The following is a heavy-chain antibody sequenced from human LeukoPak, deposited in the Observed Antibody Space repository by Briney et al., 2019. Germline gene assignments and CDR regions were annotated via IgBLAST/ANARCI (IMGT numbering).Heavy chain of an antibody. CDR2: IYHSGST. V-gene: IGHV4-39*07. D-gene: IGHD4-17*01. CDR1: GGSISRSSYY. Sequence: SETLSLTCTVSGGSISRSSYYWGWVRQPPGKGLEWVGSIYHSGSTYYNPSLKSRVTISVDTSKNQFSLKLSSVTAADTAVYYCASPYGDYRYGYYYMDVWGKGTTVTVSS. CDR3: ASPYGDYRYGYYYMDV. J-gene: IGHJ6*03.